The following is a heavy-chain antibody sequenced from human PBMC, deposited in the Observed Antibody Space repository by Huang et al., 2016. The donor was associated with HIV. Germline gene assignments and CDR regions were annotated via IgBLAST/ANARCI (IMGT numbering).Heavy chain of an antibody. CDR1: GGSFSGHF. Sequence: QVQLQQWGAGLLKPSETLSLTCAVYGGSFSGHFWSWIRQSPGKGLEWSGEINDSGRTKYNPALRSRVSISVVTSKKQFSLKLTSVTAADTAVYYCARDMYYYDSSGYSKFDYWGQGTLVIVSS. CDR3: ARDMYYYDSSGYSKFDY. J-gene: IGHJ4*02. V-gene: IGHV4-34*02. CDR2: INDSGRT. D-gene: IGHD3-22*01.